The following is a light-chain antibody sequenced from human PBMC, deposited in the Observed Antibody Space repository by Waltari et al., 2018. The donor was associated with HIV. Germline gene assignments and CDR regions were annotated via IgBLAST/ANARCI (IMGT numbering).Light chain of an antibody. CDR2: DAS. J-gene: IGKJ5*01. V-gene: IGKV3-11*01. CDR1: QSVNTY. Sequence: EIVLTQSPATLSLSPGERATLSCRASQSVNTYLAWYQQKHGQAPRLLIYDASTRCTGIPARFSGSGSGTDFTLTISSLEPEDFAVYDCQHRSNWPPEITFGQGTRLEIK. CDR3: QHRSNWPPEIT.